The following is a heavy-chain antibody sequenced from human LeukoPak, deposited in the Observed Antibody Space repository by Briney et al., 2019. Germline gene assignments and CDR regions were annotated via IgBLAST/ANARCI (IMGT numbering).Heavy chain of an antibody. V-gene: IGHV4-61*02. Sequence: PSQTLSLTCTVSGDSISSGSYYWSWIRQPAGKGLEWIGRIYGSGRTNYNLSLKSRVTISVDTSKNQFSLRLSSVTAADTAVYYCARDLGGSCSSENWFDPWGQGTLVTISS. CDR3: ARDLGGSCSSENWFDP. D-gene: IGHD2-15*01. CDR2: IYGSGRT. J-gene: IGHJ5*02. CDR1: GDSISSGSYY.